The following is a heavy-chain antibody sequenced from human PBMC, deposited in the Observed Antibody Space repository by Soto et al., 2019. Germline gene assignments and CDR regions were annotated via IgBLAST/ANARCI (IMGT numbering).Heavy chain of an antibody. CDR3: AKASSDRHHMDV. Sequence: QVQLVESGGGVVQPGRSLRLSCAASGFTFSSYGMHWVRQAPGKGLEWVAVISYDGSNKYYADSVKGRFTISRDNSKNTLYLQMNSLRAEDTAVYYCAKASSDRHHMDVWGQGTTVTVSS. CDR1: GFTFSSYG. J-gene: IGHJ6*02. CDR2: ISYDGSNK. V-gene: IGHV3-30*18.